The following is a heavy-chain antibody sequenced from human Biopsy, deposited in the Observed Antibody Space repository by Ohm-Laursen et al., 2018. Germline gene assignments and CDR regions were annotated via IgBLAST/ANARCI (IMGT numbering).Heavy chain of an antibody. Sequence: GSLRFSCTASGFSVSSYDMNWVRQAPGKGLEWISYISETSSHIYDADSVRGRFTVARDIAKNSLYLQLNSLRVEGTAVYYCARDSSRRAREGGMDVWGQGTTVTVSS. CDR1: GFSVSSYD. CDR3: ARDSSRRAREGGMDV. D-gene: IGHD6-6*01. J-gene: IGHJ6*02. V-gene: IGHV3-21*01. CDR2: ISETSSHI.